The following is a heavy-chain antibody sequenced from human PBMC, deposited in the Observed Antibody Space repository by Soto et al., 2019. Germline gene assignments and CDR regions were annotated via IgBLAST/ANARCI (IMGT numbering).Heavy chain of an antibody. CDR1: GFTFSSYG. J-gene: IGHJ6*02. Sequence: HPGGSLRLSCAASGFTFSSYGMHWVRQAPGKGLEWVAVISYDGSNKYYADSVKGRFTISRDNSKNTLYLQMNSLRAEDTAVYYCAKIPYGEYIVTPYYYYGMDVWGQGATVTVYS. CDR2: ISYDGSNK. CDR3: AKIPYGEYIVTPYYYYGMDV. D-gene: IGHD4-17*01. V-gene: IGHV3-30*18.